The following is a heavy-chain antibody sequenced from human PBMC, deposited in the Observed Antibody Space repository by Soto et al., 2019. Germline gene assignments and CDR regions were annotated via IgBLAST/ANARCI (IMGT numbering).Heavy chain of an antibody. CDR3: AKGPHTNVGWPYYFES. J-gene: IGHJ4*02. D-gene: IGHD6-19*01. V-gene: IGHV3-11*04. Sequence: GGSLRLSCAGSGFTLSDHYIDRVRQTPGKGLEWISYSSPRGDTIYYADSVEGRFTISRDNARNSLSLHMSSLRDEDSALYYCAKGPHTNVGWPYYFESWGQGVPVTVSS. CDR2: SSPRGDTI. CDR1: GFTLSDHY.